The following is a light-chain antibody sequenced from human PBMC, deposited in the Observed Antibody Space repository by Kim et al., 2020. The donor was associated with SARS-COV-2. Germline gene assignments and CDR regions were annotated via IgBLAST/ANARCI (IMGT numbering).Light chain of an antibody. CDR2: DAS. V-gene: IGKV1-33*01. J-gene: IGKJ5*01. CDR1: EDIDKY. CDR3: QMYDNLPPTIV. Sequence: DIQMTQSPPSLSVSIGDRITITCQASEDIDKYLNWYQQKPGKAPKLLISDASNLEPGVSSRFSGSGSGTGFTFTISSLQPEDIATYYCQMYDNLPPTIVFGQRTRLDI.